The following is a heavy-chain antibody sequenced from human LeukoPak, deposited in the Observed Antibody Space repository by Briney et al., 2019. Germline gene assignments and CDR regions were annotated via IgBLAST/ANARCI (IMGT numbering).Heavy chain of an antibody. V-gene: IGHV3-48*01. J-gene: IGHJ2*01. CDR2: ISSSSSTI. D-gene: IGHD5-18*01. CDR1: GFTFSSYR. CDR3: AREGIGYSYGPDWYFDL. Sequence: GGSLRLSCAASGFTFSSYRMNWVRQAPGKGLEWVSYISSSSSTIYYADSVKGRFTISRDNVKNSLYLQMNSLRAEDTAVYYCAREGIGYSYGPDWYFDLWGRGTLVTVSS.